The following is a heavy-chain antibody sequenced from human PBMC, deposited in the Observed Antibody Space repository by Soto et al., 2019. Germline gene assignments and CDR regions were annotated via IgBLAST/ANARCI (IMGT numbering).Heavy chain of an antibody. Sequence: QVQLVPSGAEVKKPGSSVKVSCKASGGTFSSYAISWVRQAPGQGLEWMGGIIPILGTANYAQKFQGRVTITADESTSTAYMELSSLRSGDTAVYYCARFPRVESGFDIWGQGTMVTVSS. CDR2: IIPILGTA. J-gene: IGHJ3*02. CDR1: GGTFSSYA. CDR3: ARFPRVESGFDI. V-gene: IGHV1-69*01. D-gene: IGHD2-2*01.